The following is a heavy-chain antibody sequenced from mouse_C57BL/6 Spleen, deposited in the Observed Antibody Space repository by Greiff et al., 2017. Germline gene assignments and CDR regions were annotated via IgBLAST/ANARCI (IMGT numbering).Heavy chain of an antibody. D-gene: IGHD1-1*01. J-gene: IGHJ2*01. Sequence: VQLQQSGPELVKPGASVKISCKASGYAFSSSWMNWVKQRPGKGLEWIGRIYPGDGDTNYNGKFKGKATLTADKSSSTAYMQLSSLTSEDSAVYFCEREDYYYGSSLYYFDYWGQGTTLTVAS. V-gene: IGHV1-82*01. CDR2: IYPGDGDT. CDR1: GYAFSSSW. CDR3: EREDYYYGSSLYYFDY.